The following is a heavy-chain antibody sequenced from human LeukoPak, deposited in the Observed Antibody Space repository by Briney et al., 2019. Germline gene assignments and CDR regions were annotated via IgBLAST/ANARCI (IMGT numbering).Heavy chain of an antibody. D-gene: IGHD3-3*01. CDR1: GFTFSSYA. J-gene: IGHJ3*02. Sequence: GGSLRLSCAASGFTFSSYAMHWVRQAPGKGLEWVAVISYDGSNKYYADSVKGRFTISRDNSKNTLYLQMNSLRAEDTAVYYCARDKIRITIFGEREGAFDIWGQGTMVTVSS. CDR2: ISYDGSNK. CDR3: ARDKIRITIFGEREGAFDI. V-gene: IGHV3-30-3*01.